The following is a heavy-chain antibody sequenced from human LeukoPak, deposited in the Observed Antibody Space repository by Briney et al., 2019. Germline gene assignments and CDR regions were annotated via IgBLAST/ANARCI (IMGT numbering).Heavy chain of an antibody. CDR2: ISSSSSYI. CDR3: ARANDYGVSFDP. CDR1: GFTFSSYS. J-gene: IGHJ5*02. V-gene: IGHV3-21*01. Sequence: PGGSLRLSRAASGFTFSSYSMNWVRQAPGKGLEWVSSISSSSSYIYYADSVKGRFTISRDNAKNLLYLQMNSLRAEDTAVYYCARANDYGVSFDPWGQGTLVTVSS. D-gene: IGHD4-17*01.